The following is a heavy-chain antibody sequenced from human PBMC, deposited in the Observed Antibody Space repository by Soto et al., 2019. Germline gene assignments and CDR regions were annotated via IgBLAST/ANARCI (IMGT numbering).Heavy chain of an antibody. V-gene: IGHV1-3*01. D-gene: IGHD6-19*01. CDR1: GYTFTSYA. Sequence: ASVKVSCKASGYTFTSYAMHWVRQAPGQRLEWMGWINAGNGNTKYSQKFQGRVTITRDTSASTAYMELSSLRSEDTAVYYCARGSSGWYYFDYWGQGXLVTVSS. J-gene: IGHJ4*02. CDR3: ARGSSGWYYFDY. CDR2: INAGNGNT.